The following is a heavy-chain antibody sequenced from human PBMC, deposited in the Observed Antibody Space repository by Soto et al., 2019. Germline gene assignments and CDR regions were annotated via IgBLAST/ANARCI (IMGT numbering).Heavy chain of an antibody. CDR3: ARGGYYYDSSGYSRAFDI. CDR1: GGSFSGYY. D-gene: IGHD3-22*01. V-gene: IGHV4-34*01. CDR2: INHSGST. J-gene: IGHJ3*02. Sequence: SETLSLTCAVYGGSFSGYYWSWIRQPPGKGLEWIGEINHSGSTNYNPSLKSRVTISVDTSKNQFSLKLSSVTAADTAVYYCARGGYYYDSSGYSRAFDIWGQGTMVTVSS.